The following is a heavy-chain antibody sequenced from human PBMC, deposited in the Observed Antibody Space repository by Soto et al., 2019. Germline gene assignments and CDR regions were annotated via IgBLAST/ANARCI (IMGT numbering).Heavy chain of an antibody. Sequence: QVQLQESGPGLVKPSETLSLTCTVSGGSISRYYWRWIRQPPGKGLEWIGYIYYRGSTNYNPSLKVRVTISGYTSKKQFSLKLSSVTAADTAVYYCARECKGSSGWFPFDYWGQGTLVTVSS. V-gene: IGHV4-59*01. CDR3: ARECKGSSGWFPFDY. J-gene: IGHJ4*02. CDR2: IYYRGST. D-gene: IGHD6-19*01. CDR1: GGSISRYY.